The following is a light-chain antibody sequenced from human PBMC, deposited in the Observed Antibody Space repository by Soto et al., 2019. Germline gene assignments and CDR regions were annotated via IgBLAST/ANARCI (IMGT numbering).Light chain of an antibody. Sequence: QSALTQPRSVSGSPGQSVTISCTGTSSDVGDYNFVSWYQQHPGKAPKFIIYDVNKRPSGVPDRFSGSKSGNTASLTISGLQAEDEADYYCCSYAGSYTWLFGGGTKLTAL. CDR1: SSDVGDYNF. CDR2: DVN. V-gene: IGLV2-11*01. CDR3: CSYAGSYTWL. J-gene: IGLJ3*02.